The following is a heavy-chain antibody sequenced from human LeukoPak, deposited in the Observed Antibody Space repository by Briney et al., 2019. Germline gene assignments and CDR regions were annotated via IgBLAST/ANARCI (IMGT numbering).Heavy chain of an antibody. Sequence: GASVKVSCKASGGTFSSYAISWVRQAPGQGLEWMGGIIPIFGTANYAQKFQGRVTITTDESTSTAYMELSSLRSEDTAVYYCAIAVPALRYYNYYYMDVWGKGTTVTVSS. CDR2: IIPIFGTA. CDR1: GGTFSSYA. D-gene: IGHD3-9*01. V-gene: IGHV1-69*05. J-gene: IGHJ6*03. CDR3: AIAVPALRYYNYYYMDV.